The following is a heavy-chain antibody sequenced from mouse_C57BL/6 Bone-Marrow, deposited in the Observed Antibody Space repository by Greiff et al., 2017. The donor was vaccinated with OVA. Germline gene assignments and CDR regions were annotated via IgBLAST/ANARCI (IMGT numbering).Heavy chain of an antibody. CDR1: GYSFTGYY. D-gene: IGHD4-1*01. J-gene: IGHJ3*01. CDR3: ARGGTSPFAY. CDR2: INPSTGGT. V-gene: IGHV1-42*01. Sequence: EVQLQQSGPELAKPGASVKISCKASGYSFTGYYMNWVKQSPEKSLEWIGEINPSTGGTTYNQKFKAKATLTVDKSSSTAYMQLKSLTSEDSAVYCCARGGTSPFAYWGQGTLVTVSA.